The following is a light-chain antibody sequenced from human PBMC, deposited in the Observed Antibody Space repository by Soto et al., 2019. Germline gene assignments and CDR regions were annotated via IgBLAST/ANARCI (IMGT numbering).Light chain of an antibody. Sequence: QSVLTQAASVSGSPGQSITISCAGTSSDVGGYNYVSWYQQHPGKAPKLILYDVTNRPSGVSDRFSGSKSGNTASLTISGLQAEDEADYYCYSYASGNTLVFGTGTKVTVL. CDR1: SSDVGGYNY. J-gene: IGLJ1*01. V-gene: IGLV2-14*01. CDR3: YSYASGNTLV. CDR2: DVT.